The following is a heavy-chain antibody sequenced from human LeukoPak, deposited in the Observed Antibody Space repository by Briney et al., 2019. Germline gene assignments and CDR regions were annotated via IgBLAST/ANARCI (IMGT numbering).Heavy chain of an antibody. CDR1: GYTFTGYY. D-gene: IGHD6-19*01. CDR3: AREEVGVAGTEVYYYYGMDV. V-gene: IGHV1-2*02. CDR2: INPISGCT. J-gene: IGHJ6*02. Sequence: ASVKVSCKASGYTFTGYYMHWVRQAPGQGLEWMGWINPISGCTNYAQKFQGRVTMTRDTSISTAYMELSRLRSDDTAVYYCAREEVGVAGTEVYYYYGMDVWGQGTTVTVSS.